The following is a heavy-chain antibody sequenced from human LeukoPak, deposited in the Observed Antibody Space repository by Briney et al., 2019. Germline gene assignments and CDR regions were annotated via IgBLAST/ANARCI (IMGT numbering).Heavy chain of an antibody. CDR3: ARGSRFNILTGHKDFDY. V-gene: IGHV1-2*04. CDR2: INPNSGGT. J-gene: IGHJ4*02. D-gene: IGHD3-9*01. Sequence: GASVKVSCKASGYTFTGYYIHWVRQAPGQGLEWMGWINPNSGGTNYAQKFQGWVTMTRDTSISTAYMELSRLRSDDTAVYYCARGSRFNILTGHKDFDYWGQGTLVTVSS. CDR1: GYTFTGYY.